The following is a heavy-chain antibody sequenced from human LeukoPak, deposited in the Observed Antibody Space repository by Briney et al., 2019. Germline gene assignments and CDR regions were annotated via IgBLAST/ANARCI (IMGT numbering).Heavy chain of an antibody. CDR1: GYTFTGYY. Sequence: ASVKVSCKASGYTFTGYYMHWVRQAPGQGLEWMGWINPNSGDTNYAQKLQGRVTMTTDTSTSTAYMELRSLRSDDTAVYYCAREEHSNWYYFDYWGQGTLVTVSS. D-gene: IGHD7-27*01. J-gene: IGHJ4*02. CDR3: AREEHSNWYYFDY. CDR2: INPNSGDT. V-gene: IGHV1-2*02.